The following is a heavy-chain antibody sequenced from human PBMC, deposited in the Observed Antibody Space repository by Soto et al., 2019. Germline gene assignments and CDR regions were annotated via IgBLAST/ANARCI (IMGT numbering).Heavy chain of an antibody. CDR3: XXXXSXXXGMDV. J-gene: IGHJ6*02. Sequence: ESGGGVVQPGGSLRLSCAASGFTFSNYGMHWVRQAPGKGLESVAVIWYDGTNKYYADSVKGRFTISRDNSKNTMYLQVNXLXAXXTAVXXCXXXXSXXXGMDVWGQGTTVTVSS. CDR1: GFTFSNYG. V-gene: IGHV3-33*01. CDR2: IWYDGTNK.